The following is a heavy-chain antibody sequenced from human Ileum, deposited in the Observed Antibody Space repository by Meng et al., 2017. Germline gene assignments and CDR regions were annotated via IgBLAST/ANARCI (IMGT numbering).Heavy chain of an antibody. CDR3: AREPPAAAGTGADY. D-gene: IGHD6-13*01. CDR2: IYYSGTT. V-gene: IGHV4-31*03. J-gene: IGHJ4*02. Sequence: QVQLQESGPGLVKPSQTLSLNCTVSGGSISSGCYYWSWIRQHPGKGLEWIGYIYYSGTTYYNPSLKSRVTISVDTSKNQFSLKLSSVTAADTDVYYCAREPPAAAGTGADYWGQGTLVTVSS. CDR1: GGSISSGCYY.